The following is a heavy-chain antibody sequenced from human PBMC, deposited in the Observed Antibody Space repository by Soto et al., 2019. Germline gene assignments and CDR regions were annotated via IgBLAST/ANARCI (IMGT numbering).Heavy chain of an antibody. D-gene: IGHD2-2*01. J-gene: IGHJ3*02. CDR1: VFTFNDAW. CDR2: IKTKTDGGTT. V-gene: IGHV3-15*01. CDR3: TTERCTGTNCYVKNAFDS. Sequence: PGWSLRLSCASSVFTFNDAWMTWVRQAPGKGLEWVGRIKTKTDGGTTDYAAPVKGRFTISRDDSKNTVYLQMNSLKIEDTGVYYCTTERCTGTNCYVKNAFDSWGQGTMVTVSS.